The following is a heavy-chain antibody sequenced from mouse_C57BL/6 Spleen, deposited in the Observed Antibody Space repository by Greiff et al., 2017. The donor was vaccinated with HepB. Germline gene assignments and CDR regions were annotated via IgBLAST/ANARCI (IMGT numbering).Heavy chain of an antibody. Sequence: VKLMESGPGLVAPSQSLSITCTVSGFSLTSYGVDWVRQSPGKGLEWLGVIWGVGSTNYNSALKSRLSISKDNSKSQVFLKMNSLQTDDTAMYYCASNYGNSWFAYWGQGTLVTVSA. D-gene: IGHD2-1*01. CDR3: ASNYGNSWFAY. V-gene: IGHV2-6*01. CDR2: IWGVGST. J-gene: IGHJ3*01. CDR1: GFSLTSYG.